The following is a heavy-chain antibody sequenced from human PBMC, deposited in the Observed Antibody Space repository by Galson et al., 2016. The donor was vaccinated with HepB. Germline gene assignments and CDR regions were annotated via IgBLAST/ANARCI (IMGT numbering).Heavy chain of an antibody. Sequence: SVKVSCKASGFTFTNYYMHWVRQAPGQGLEWMGIINPSGGSTTYAQKFQGRVTVTRDTSTNTVYVSLSSLRSEDTAVYYCARPSNYNDIKTFDYWGQGTLVTVSS. J-gene: IGHJ4*02. CDR1: GFTFTNYY. V-gene: IGHV1-46*01. CDR2: INPSGGST. CDR3: ARPSNYNDIKTFDY. D-gene: IGHD3-22*01.